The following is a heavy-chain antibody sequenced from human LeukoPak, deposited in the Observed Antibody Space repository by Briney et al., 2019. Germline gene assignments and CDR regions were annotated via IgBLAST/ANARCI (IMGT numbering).Heavy chain of an antibody. Sequence: GGSLRLSCAASGFTFSGYGMHWVRQAPGKGLEWVAVMSYDGSDEYYAGSVKGRFTISRDNSKNTLYLQMNSLRPEDTAVYYCAKARRPFSGSYEDFDYWGQGTLVTVSS. V-gene: IGHV3-30*18. J-gene: IGHJ4*02. D-gene: IGHD1-26*01. CDR1: GFTFSGYG. CDR3: AKARRPFSGSYEDFDY. CDR2: MSYDGSDE.